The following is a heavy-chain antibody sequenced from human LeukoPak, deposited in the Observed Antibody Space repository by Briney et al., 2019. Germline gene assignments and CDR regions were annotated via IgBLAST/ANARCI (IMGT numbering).Heavy chain of an antibody. D-gene: IGHD3-10*02. J-gene: IGHJ6*04. V-gene: IGHV3-53*01. Sequence: GGSLRLSCAASELSLSSNYMSWIRQAPGRGLEWVSFIYSGGSTYYADSVKGRFTISRDNAKNSLYLQMNSLRAEDTAVYYCAELGITMIGGVWGKGTTVTISS. CDR2: IYSGGST. CDR1: ELSLSSNY. CDR3: AELGITMIGGV.